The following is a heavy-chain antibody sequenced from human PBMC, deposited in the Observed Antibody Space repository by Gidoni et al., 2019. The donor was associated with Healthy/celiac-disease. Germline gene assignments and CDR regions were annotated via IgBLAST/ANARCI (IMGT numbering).Heavy chain of an antibody. CDR2: ISGSGGST. D-gene: IGHD2-15*01. CDR1: GFTFSSYA. V-gene: IGHV3-23*01. CDR3: AKAPEYCSGGSCRLLDY. J-gene: IGHJ4*02. Sequence: EVQLLESGGGLVQPGGSLRLSCAASGFTFSSYAMSWVRQAPGKGLEWVSAISGSGGSTYYADSVKGRFTISRDNSKNTLYLQMNSLRAEDTAVYYCAKAPEYCSGGSCRLLDYWGQGTLVTVSS.